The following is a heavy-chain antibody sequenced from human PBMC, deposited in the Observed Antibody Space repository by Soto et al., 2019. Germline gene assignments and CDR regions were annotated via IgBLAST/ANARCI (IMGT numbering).Heavy chain of an antibody. V-gene: IGHV1-18*04. CDR3: ARDSKWLIIKGNWFDS. D-gene: IGHD5-12*01. CDR1: GYNFIDYG. J-gene: IGHJ5*01. CDR2: LTGSNGAT. Sequence: QVHLVQSGAEVKRPGASVKVSCKFSGYNFIDYGMTWVRQAPGQGLEWMGWLTGSNGATNYAPKFQGRVTLTADTSTNTVYMELRSLRKDDTAVYYCARDSKWLIIKGNWFDSWGQGTLVTVSS.